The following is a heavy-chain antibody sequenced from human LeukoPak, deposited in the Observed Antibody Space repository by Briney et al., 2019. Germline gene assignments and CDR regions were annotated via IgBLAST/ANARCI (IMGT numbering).Heavy chain of an antibody. CDR1: GFTFDDYA. V-gene: IGHV3-9*01. CDR2: ISWNSGSI. Sequence: GRSLRLSCAASGFTFDDYAMHWVRQAPGKGLEWVSGISWNSGSIGYADSVKGRFTISGDNTKNSLYLQMNSLRAEGTALYYCAKGGDYYYYMDVWGKGTTVTVSS. CDR3: AKGGDYYYYMDV. D-gene: IGHD3-10*01. J-gene: IGHJ6*03.